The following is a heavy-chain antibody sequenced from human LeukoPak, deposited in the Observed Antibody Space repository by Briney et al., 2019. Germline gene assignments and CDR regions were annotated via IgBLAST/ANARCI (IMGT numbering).Heavy chain of an antibody. CDR2: IYPDDSDT. D-gene: IGHD5/OR15-5a*01. CDR3: ARHGRTASVSAAFDL. V-gene: IGHV5-51*01. CDR1: GYSFTSYW. Sequence: GESLKISCKGSGYSFTSYWIGWVRQMPGKGLEWMGIIYPDDSDTRYSPSFQGQVTISADKSISTAYLQWSSLKASDTAIYYCARHGRTASVSAAFDLWGRGTMVTVSS. J-gene: IGHJ3*01.